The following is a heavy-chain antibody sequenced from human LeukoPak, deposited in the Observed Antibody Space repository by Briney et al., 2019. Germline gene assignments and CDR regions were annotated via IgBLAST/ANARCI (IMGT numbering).Heavy chain of an antibody. D-gene: IGHD1-26*01. CDR2: ISPRSSYS. J-gene: IGHJ3*02. Sequence: GGSLRLSCAASGFTFSDYYMNWIRQAPGKGLEWVSYISPRSSYSKHADSVKGRFTISRDNAKNSLYLQMNSLRAEDTAVYYCARIAYSYDAFDIWGQGTMVTVSS. V-gene: IGHV3-11*03. CDR1: GFTFSDYY. CDR3: ARIAYSYDAFDI.